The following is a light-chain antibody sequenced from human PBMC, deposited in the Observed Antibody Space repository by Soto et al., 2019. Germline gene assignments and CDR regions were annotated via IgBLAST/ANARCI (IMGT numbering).Light chain of an antibody. V-gene: IGLV2-8*01. CDR3: SAYAGSPYLYV. CDR1: SFDVGGYNY. J-gene: IGLJ1*01. CDR2: EVS. Sequence: QSVLTQPPSASGSPGQSVTISCTGTSFDVGGYNYVSWYQQHPGKAPQVLMHEVSKRPSGVPDRFSGSKSGNTASLTVSGLQAEDEAGYYCSAYAGSPYLYVFGSGTKVTVL.